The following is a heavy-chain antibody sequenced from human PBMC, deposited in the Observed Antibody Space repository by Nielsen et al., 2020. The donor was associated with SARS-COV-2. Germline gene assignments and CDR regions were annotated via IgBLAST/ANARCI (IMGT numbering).Heavy chain of an antibody. D-gene: IGHD5-18*01. CDR2: IIPISGTP. CDR3: ARVATAMSEADAFDL. CDR1: VGTFSTDA. V-gene: IGHV1-69*06. J-gene: IGHJ3*01. Sequence: SVQVSCKASVGTFSTDAFTWVRQAPGQGHESMGGIIPISGTPKYAQKFQGRVTITADKSTRTVYMELTSLKSEDTALYYCARVATAMSEADAFDLWGQGTMVTVSS.